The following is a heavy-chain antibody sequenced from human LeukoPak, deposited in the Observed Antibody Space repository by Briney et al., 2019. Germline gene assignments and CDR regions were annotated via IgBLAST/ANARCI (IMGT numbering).Heavy chain of an antibody. Sequence: PGGSLRLSCAASGFTFSSYAMSWVRQAPGKGLEWVSAISGSGGSTYYADSVKGRFTISRDSSKNTLYLQMNSLRGEDTAVYYCAKDRAYSGSPRAFGIWGQGTMVTVSS. J-gene: IGHJ3*02. CDR1: GFTFSSYA. D-gene: IGHD1-26*01. V-gene: IGHV3-23*01. CDR3: AKDRAYSGSPRAFGI. CDR2: ISGSGGST.